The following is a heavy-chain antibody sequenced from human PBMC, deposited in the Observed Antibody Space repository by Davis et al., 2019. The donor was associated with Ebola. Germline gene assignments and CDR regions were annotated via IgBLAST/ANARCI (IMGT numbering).Heavy chain of an antibody. Sequence: GESLKISCTASGFTVSSNHMNWIRQAPGKGLEWISYISRTGNTIYYADSVKGRFTISRDSASNSVYLQMDSLRADDTAIYYCARGRFQGYFQDWGQGSLVTVSS. J-gene: IGHJ4*02. V-gene: IGHV3-11*01. CDR2: ISRTGNTI. CDR3: ARGRFQGYFQD. CDR1: GFTVSSNH.